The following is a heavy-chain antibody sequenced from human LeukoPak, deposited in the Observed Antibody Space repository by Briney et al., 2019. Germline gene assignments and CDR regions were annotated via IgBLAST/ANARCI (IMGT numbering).Heavy chain of an antibody. CDR1: GGSFSGYY. J-gene: IGHJ4*02. D-gene: IGHD3-9*01. V-gene: IGHV4-34*01. Sequence: PSETLSLTCAVYGGSFSGYYWSWIRQPPGRGLEWIGEINHSGSTNYNPSLKSRVTISVDTSKNQFSLKLSSVTAADTAVYYCASGYDILTGPKVYFDYWGQGTLVTVSS. CDR2: INHSGST. CDR3: ASGYDILTGPKVYFDY.